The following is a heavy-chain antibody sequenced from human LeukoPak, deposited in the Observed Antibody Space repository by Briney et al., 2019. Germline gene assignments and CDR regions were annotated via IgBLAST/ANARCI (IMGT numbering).Heavy chain of an antibody. Sequence: PSETLSLTCTVSGGSISSSSYYWGWIRQPPGKGLEWIGSIYYSGSTYYNPSLKSRVTISVDTSKNQFSLKLSSVTAADTAVYYCARPASNYEGGSIDYWGQGTLVTVSS. V-gene: IGHV4-39*01. D-gene: IGHD1-7*01. CDR3: ARPASNYEGGSIDY. CDR2: IYYSGST. CDR1: GGSISSSSYY. J-gene: IGHJ4*02.